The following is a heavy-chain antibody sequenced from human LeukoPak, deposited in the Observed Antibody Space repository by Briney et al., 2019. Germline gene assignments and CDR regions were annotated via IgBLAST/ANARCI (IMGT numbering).Heavy chain of an antibody. CDR1: GFTFSSYA. Sequence: GGSLRLSCAASGFTFSSYAMSWVRQAPGKGLEWVSAISGSGGSTYYADSVKGRFIISRDNAKNSLYLQMNSLRAEDVAVYYCAKYFYDGSGTHYFDYWGQGTPVTVSS. V-gene: IGHV3-23*01. J-gene: IGHJ4*02. CDR2: ISGSGGST. D-gene: IGHD3-22*01. CDR3: AKYFYDGSGTHYFDY.